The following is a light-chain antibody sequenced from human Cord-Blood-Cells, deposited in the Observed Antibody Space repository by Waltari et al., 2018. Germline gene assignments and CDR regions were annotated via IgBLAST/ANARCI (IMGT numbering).Light chain of an antibody. Sequence: QTALPQPPSVSGSPRPSLTISCTGTSSDVVGYNYVSWCQQHPDKAPKLMIDDVSNRPEGVSNRFAGSKSGNAASLTISGLQAEDEAEYYCSSYTSSSTWVFGGVTKLAVL. V-gene: IGLV2-14*01. CDR2: DVS. J-gene: IGLJ3*02. CDR1: SSDVVGYNY. CDR3: SSYTSSSTWV.